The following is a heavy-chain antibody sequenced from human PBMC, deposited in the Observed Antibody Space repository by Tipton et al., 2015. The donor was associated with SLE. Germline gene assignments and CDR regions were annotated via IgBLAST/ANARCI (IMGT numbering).Heavy chain of an antibody. J-gene: IGHJ3*02. CDR2: ISYDGVDK. Sequence: SLRLSCAASGFTLSGYAMHWVRQAPGKGLEWVAAISYDGVDKYYVDSVKGRFTISRDNSKSTLYLQLISLRREDTAVYFCARGPTSPSDAFDIWGQGTVVTVSS. CDR3: ARGPTSPSDAFDI. CDR1: GFTLSGYA. V-gene: IGHV3-30*04.